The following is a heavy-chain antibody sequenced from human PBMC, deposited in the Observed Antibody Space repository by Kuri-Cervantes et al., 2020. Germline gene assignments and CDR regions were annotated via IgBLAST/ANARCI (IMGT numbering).Heavy chain of an antibody. CDR1: GFTFSSYG. D-gene: IGHD3-9*01. CDR3: AREGSYDILTGWDYYYGMDV. J-gene: IGHJ6*02. CDR2: ISYDGSNK. V-gene: IGHV3-30*03. Sequence: GESLKISCAASGFTFSSYGMHWVRQAPGKGLEWVAVISYDGSNKYYADSVKGRFTISRDNSKNTLYLQMNSLRAEDTAVYYCAREGSYDILTGWDYYYGMDVWGQGTMVTVSS.